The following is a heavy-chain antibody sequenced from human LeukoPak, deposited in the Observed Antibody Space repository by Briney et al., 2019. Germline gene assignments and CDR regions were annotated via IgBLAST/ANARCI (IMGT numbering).Heavy chain of an antibody. CDR3: ARGSKWNTNWFDA. Sequence: PSETLSLTCTVSGGSISSYYWSWIRQPPGKGLEWIGYISHRGSTNYNPSLNSRVTISLDTSKNQFSLKLSSVTAADRAVYKCARGSKWNTNWFDAWGQGTLVTVSS. V-gene: IGHV4-59*01. CDR1: GGSISSYY. D-gene: IGHD1/OR15-1a*01. CDR2: ISHRGST. J-gene: IGHJ5*02.